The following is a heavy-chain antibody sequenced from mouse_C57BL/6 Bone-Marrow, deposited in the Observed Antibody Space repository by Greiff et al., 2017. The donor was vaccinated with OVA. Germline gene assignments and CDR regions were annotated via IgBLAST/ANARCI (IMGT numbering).Heavy chain of an antibody. J-gene: IGHJ4*01. CDR1: GYTFTSYG. V-gene: IGHV1-81*01. CDR3: ARLTTVVAKVAMDY. D-gene: IGHD1-1*01. Sequence: VKLQESGAELARPGASVKLSCKASGYTFTSYGISWVKQRTGQGLEWIGEIYPRSGNTYYNEKFKGKATLTADKSSSTAYMELRSLTSEDSAVYFCARLTTVVAKVAMDYWGQGTSVTVSS. CDR2: IYPRSGNT.